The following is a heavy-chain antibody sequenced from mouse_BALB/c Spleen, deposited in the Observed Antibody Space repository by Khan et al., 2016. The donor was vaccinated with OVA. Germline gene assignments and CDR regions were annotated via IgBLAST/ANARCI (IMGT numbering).Heavy chain of an antibody. Sequence: QIQLVQSGPELKKPGETVKISCKASGYTFTDYSMHWVKQAPGKGLKWMGWINTETGEPTYSDDFKGRFAFSLETSASTAYLLINHLKDDDTATYFCTKGHYGSSDYWGQGTTLTVSS. J-gene: IGHJ2*01. CDR1: GYTFTDYS. CDR3: TKGHYGSSDY. D-gene: IGHD1-1*01. CDR2: INTETGEP. V-gene: IGHV9-2-1*01.